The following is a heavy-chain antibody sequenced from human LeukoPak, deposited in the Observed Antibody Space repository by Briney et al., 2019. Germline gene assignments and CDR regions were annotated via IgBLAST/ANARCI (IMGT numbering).Heavy chain of an antibody. Sequence: TSETLSLTCTVSGYSISSGYYWGWPRQPPEKGLEWIGSIYHSGSTYYNPSLKSRVIISVDTSKNQFSLKLSSVTAADTAVYYCARAYSSSWYFNWFDPWGQGTLVIVSS. D-gene: IGHD6-13*01. CDR2: IYHSGST. CDR3: ARAYSSSWYFNWFDP. CDR1: GYSISSGYY. J-gene: IGHJ5*02. V-gene: IGHV4-38-2*02.